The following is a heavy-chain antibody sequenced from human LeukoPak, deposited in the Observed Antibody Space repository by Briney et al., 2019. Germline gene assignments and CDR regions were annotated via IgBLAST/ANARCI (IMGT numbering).Heavy chain of an antibody. J-gene: IGHJ4*02. D-gene: IGHD6-19*01. V-gene: IGHV3-7*01. CDR3: TRVIVAVPGYFDYFDF. CDR1: GVSFSNHY. Sequence: GGSLRLSCTASGVSFSNHYMRWIRQAPGKGLEWVANINEDGSNKWHLGSVKGRFTVSRDNARNSLYLQMNSLRVEDTAVYYCTRVIVAVPGYFDYFDFWGQGVLVTVSS. CDR2: INEDGSNK.